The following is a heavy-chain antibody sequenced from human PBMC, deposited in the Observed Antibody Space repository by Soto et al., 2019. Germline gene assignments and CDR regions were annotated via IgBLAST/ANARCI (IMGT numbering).Heavy chain of an antibody. V-gene: IGHV3-43*01. J-gene: IGHJ4*02. D-gene: IGHD3-16*01. Sequence: GGSLRLSCAASGFTFDDYTMHWVRQAPGKGLEWVSLISWDGGITYYADSVKGRFTISRDNSKNSLYLQMNSLRTEDTALYYCAKDMGEQEPYYIHTWGQGTLVTVSS. CDR1: GFTFDDYT. CDR2: ISWDGGIT. CDR3: AKDMGEQEPYYIHT.